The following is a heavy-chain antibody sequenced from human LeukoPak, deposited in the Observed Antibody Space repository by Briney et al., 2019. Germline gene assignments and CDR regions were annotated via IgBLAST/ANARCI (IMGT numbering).Heavy chain of an antibody. V-gene: IGHV3-49*04. CDR2: IRSKACVETT. CDR3: TRIHYSNYYIGLISAS. D-gene: IGHD4-11*01. Sequence: GGSLRLSCTASGFTFCDYSMSCVRQAPGEGLEWVGFIRSKACVETTEYAAYVKGRFTISRHDSKSIDYLQMNSLKTEDTAVYYCTRIHYSNYYIGLISASWGQGTLVTVSS. J-gene: IGHJ5*02. CDR1: GFTFCDYS.